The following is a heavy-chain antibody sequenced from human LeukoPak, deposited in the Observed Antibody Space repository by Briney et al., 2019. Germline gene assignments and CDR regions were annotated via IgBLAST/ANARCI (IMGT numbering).Heavy chain of an antibody. CDR2: ISSSSSTI. D-gene: IGHD2-2*01. CDR3: ARGMEEDIVVVPAADLSAFDI. V-gene: IGHV3-48*04. J-gene: IGHJ3*02. CDR1: GFTFSSYS. Sequence: GGSLRLSCAASGFTFSSYSMNWVRQAPGKGLEWVSYISSSSSTIYYADSVKGRFTISRDNAKNSLYLQMNSLRAEDTAVYYCARGMEEDIVVVPAADLSAFDIWGQGTMVTVSS.